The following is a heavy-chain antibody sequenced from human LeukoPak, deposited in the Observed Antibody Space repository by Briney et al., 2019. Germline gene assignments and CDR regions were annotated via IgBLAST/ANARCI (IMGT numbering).Heavy chain of an antibody. J-gene: IGHJ6*03. CDR1: GGTFSSYA. CDR3: ARVVYRSSSWYRPSTYYMDV. V-gene: IGHV1-69*13. CDR2: IIPTFGTA. Sequence: GASVKVSCKASGGTFSSYAISWVRQAPGQGLERMGGIIPTFGTANYAQKFQGRVTITADESTSTAYMELSSLRSEDTAVYYCARVVYRSSSWYRPSTYYMDVWGKGTTVTISS. D-gene: IGHD6-13*01.